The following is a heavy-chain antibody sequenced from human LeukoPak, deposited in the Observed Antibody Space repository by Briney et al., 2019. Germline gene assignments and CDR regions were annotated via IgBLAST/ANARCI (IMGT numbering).Heavy chain of an antibody. J-gene: IGHJ5*02. D-gene: IGHD3-10*01. V-gene: IGHV4-59*01. CDR3: ARYGVESPHRNWFDP. CDR1: GGSISSYY. Sequence: SETLSLTCTVSGGSISSYYWSWIRQPPGKGLEWIGYIYYSGSTNYNPSLKSRVTISVDTSKNQFFLKLSSVTAADTAVYYCARYGVESPHRNWFDPWGQGTLVTVSS. CDR2: IYYSGST.